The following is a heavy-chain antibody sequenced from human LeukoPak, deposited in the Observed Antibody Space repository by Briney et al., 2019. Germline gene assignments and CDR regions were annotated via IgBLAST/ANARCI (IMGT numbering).Heavy chain of an antibody. CDR3: PKEFRYCSGGSCGPIFDY. Sequence: GGSLRLSCAASGFTFSSYGMHWVRQAPGKGLEWVAVISYDGSNKYYADSVKGRFTISRDNSKNTLYLQMNSLRAEDTAVYYCPKEFRYCSGGSCGPIFDYWGQGTLVTVSS. J-gene: IGHJ4*02. D-gene: IGHD2-15*01. CDR2: ISYDGSNK. V-gene: IGHV3-30*18. CDR1: GFTFSSYG.